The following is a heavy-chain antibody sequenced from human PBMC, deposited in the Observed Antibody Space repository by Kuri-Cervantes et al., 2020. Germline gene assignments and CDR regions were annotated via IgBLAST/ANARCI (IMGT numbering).Heavy chain of an antibody. Sequence: ASVKVSCKASGGTFSSYDINWVRQATGRGLEWMGWMNPNSGNTGYAQKFQGRVTMTGNTSISTAYMELSSLRSEDTAVYYCARAPHRPSRRPIAVAGNWYFDLWGRGTLVTVSS. J-gene: IGHJ2*01. CDR3: ARAPHRPSRRPIAVAGNWYFDL. D-gene: IGHD6-19*01. CDR1: GGTFSSYD. V-gene: IGHV1-8*02. CDR2: MNPNSGNT.